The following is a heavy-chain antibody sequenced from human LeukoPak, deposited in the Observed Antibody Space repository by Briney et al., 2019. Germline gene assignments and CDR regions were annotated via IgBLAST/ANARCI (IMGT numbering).Heavy chain of an antibody. J-gene: IGHJ4*02. CDR2: IYYSGST. Sequence: SETLSLTCTVSGGSISSSSYYWGWIRQPPGKGLEWIGSIYYSGSTYYNPSPKSRVTISVDTSKNQFSLKLSSATAADTAVYYCARLHPYYFDYWGQGTLVTVSS. V-gene: IGHV4-39*01. CDR1: GGSISSSSYY. CDR3: ARLHPYYFDY.